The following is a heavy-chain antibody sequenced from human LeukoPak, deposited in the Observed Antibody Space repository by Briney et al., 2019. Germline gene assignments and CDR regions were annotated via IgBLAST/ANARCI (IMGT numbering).Heavy chain of an antibody. CDR1: AVTVSSNSAA. Sequence: SQILSLTRAISAVTVSSNSAAWNCLRQSPSRGLEWLASTYYRNKWYNDYAISMKSTLTINPDTSKNPFSLQLNSVTPEDTAVYYCARARDGYSSSWYLFSAFDIWGQGTMVTVSS. V-gene: IGHV6-1*01. J-gene: IGHJ3*02. CDR3: ARARDGYSSSWYLFSAFDI. CDR2: TYYRNKWYN. D-gene: IGHD6-13*01.